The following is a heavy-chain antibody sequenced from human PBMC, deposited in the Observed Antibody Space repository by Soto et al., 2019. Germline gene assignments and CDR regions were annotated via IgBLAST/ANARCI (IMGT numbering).Heavy chain of an antibody. D-gene: IGHD3-22*01. Sequence: SETLSLTCTVSGGSISSYYWSWIRQPPGKGLEWIGYIYYSGSTNYNPSLKSRVTISVDTSKNQFSLKLSSVTAADTAVYYCASLYYYDSSGYRFDYWGQGTLVTVSS. V-gene: IGHV4-59*01. CDR1: GGSISSYY. CDR3: ASLYYYDSSGYRFDY. J-gene: IGHJ4*02. CDR2: IYYSGST.